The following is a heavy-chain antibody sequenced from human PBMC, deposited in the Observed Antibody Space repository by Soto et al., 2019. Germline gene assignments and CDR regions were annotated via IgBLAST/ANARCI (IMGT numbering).Heavy chain of an antibody. Sequence: ASVKVSCKASGYTFTGYYMHWVLQAPGQGLEWMGWINPNSGGTNYAQKFQGRVTMTRDTSISTAYMELSRLRSDDTAVYYCARGSGGYILRFLEWFLDYWGQGTLVTVSS. J-gene: IGHJ4*02. CDR3: ARGSGGYILRFLEWFLDY. D-gene: IGHD3-3*01. CDR2: INPNSGGT. CDR1: GYTFTGYY. V-gene: IGHV1-2*02.